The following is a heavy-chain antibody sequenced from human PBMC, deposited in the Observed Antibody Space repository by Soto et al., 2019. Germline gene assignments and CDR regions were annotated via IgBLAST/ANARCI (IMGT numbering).Heavy chain of an antibody. CDR1: GYTFTSYD. Sequence: GASVKVSCKASGYTFTSYDINWVRQATGQGLEWMGWMNPNSGNTGYAQRFQGRVTMTGNTSINTAYMKLSSLKSEDTAIYYCARGPSADYWGQGTLVTVSS. V-gene: IGHV1-8*01. J-gene: IGHJ4*02. D-gene: IGHD2-2*01. CDR2: MNPNSGNT. CDR3: ARGPSADY.